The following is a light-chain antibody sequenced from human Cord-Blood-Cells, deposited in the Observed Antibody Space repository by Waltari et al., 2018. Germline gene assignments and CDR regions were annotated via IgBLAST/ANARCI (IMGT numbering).Light chain of an antibody. CDR3: QQYGSSPPYT. J-gene: IGKJ2*01. V-gene: IGKV3-20*01. Sequence: TLSCRASQSVSSSYLAWYQQKPGQAPRLLIYGASSRATGIPDRFSGSGSGTDFTLTISRLEPEDFAVYYCQQYGSSPPYTFGQGTKLEIK. CDR1: QSVSSSY. CDR2: GAS.